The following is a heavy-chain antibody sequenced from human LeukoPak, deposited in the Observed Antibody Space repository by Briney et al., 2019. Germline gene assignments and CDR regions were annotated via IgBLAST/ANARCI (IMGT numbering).Heavy chain of an antibody. CDR1: GGSFSGYY. V-gene: IGHV4-34*01. Sequence: SETLSLTCAVYGGSFSGYYWSWIRQPPGKGLEWIGEINHSGSTNYNPSLKSRVTISVDTSKNQFSLKLSSVTAADTAVYYCAKKAGIQLWSWLGGQFDYWGQGTLVTVSS. D-gene: IGHD5-18*01. J-gene: IGHJ4*02. CDR3: AKKAGIQLWSWLGGQFDY. CDR2: INHSGST.